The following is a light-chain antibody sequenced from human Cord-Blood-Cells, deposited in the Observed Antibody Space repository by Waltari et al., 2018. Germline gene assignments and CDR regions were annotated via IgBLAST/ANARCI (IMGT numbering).Light chain of an antibody. Sequence: EIVLTQSPGTLSLSLGERATLSCRASQSVSSSYLAWYQQTPGQDPRLLIYGASSRATGIPDRFSGSGSGTDFTLTISRLEPEDFAVYYCQQYGSSPWTFGQGTKVEIK. CDR3: QQYGSSPWT. CDR2: GAS. CDR1: QSVSSSY. V-gene: IGKV3-20*01. J-gene: IGKJ1*01.